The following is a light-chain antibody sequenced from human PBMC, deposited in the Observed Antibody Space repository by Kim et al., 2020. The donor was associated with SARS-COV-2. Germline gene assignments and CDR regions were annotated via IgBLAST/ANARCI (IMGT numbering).Light chain of an antibody. V-gene: IGKV2-28*01. J-gene: IGKJ2*01. CDR1: QSLLHNNEYNH. CDR3: MQALQRGT. Sequence: DIVMTQSPLSLAVTPGEPASISCRSSQSLLHNNEYNHLDWYVQKPGQSPQILIYLGSYRASGVPDRFSGSGSGTDFTLKISRVEAEDVGVYYCMQALQRGTFGQGTKREF. CDR2: LGS.